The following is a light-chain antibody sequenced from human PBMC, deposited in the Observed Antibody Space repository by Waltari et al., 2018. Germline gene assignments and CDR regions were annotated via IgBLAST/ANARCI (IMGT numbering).Light chain of an antibody. J-gene: IGLJ2*01. CDR3: NCRDSSGNHR. CDR1: SLKNSF. Sequence: SSELTQDPAVSVAVGPTVRITCQGDSLKNSFASWYQQKPGQAPLLVIDGRNDRPSGIPDRFFGASTGDKSSLTITGAQAEDEADYFWNCRDSSGNHRFSGGTKLTVL. V-gene: IGLV3-19*01. CDR2: GRN.